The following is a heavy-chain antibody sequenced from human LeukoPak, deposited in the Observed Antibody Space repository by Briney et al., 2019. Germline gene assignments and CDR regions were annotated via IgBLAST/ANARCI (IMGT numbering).Heavy chain of an antibody. V-gene: IGHV1-24*01. D-gene: IGHD3-9*01. CDR1: GYTLTELS. J-gene: IGHJ4*02. CDR3: ATDLATRDILTGYYGEPFDY. Sequence: ASVKVSCKVSGYTLTELSMHWVRQAPGKGLEWMGGFDPEDGETIYAQKFQGRVTMTEDTSTDTAYMELSSLRSEDTAVYYCATDLATRDILTGYYGEPFDYWGQGTLVTVSS. CDR2: FDPEDGET.